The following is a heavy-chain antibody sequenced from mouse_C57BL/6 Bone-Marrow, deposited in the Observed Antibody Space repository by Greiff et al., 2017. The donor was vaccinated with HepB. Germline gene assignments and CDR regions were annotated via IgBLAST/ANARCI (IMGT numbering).Heavy chain of an antibody. CDR2: ISSGSSTI. V-gene: IGHV5-17*01. J-gene: IGHJ3*01. CDR1: GFTFSDYG. CDR3: ARPDYYYGSSKGFAY. Sequence: EVKLEESGGGLVKPGGSLKLSCAASGFTFSDYGMHWVRQAPEKGLEWVAYISSGSSTIYYADTVKGRFTISRDNAKNTLFLQMTSLRSEDTAMYYGARPDYYYGSSKGFAYWGQGTLVTVSA. D-gene: IGHD1-1*01.